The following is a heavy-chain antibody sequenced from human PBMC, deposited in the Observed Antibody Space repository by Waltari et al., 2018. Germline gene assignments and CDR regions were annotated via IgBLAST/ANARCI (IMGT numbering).Heavy chain of an antibody. CDR3: AKDAFGNTYLDF. CDR1: GFTFSNFG. J-gene: IGHJ4*02. V-gene: IGHV3-30*02. D-gene: IGHD2-2*02. CDR2: IWCDGSDK. Sequence: QVNLVESGGGVVQPGGSLRLSCATSGFTFSNFGMHWVRQAPGKGVGWVALIWCDGSDKFYADSVRGRFTISRDNSARTLYLDMDSLRLDDTAMYYCAKDAFGNTYLDFWGQGTLVTVSS.